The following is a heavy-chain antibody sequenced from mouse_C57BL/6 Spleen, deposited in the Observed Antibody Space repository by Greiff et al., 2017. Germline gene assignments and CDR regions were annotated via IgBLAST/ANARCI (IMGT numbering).Heavy chain of an antibody. CDR3: ARSTGGGYSYAMDY. D-gene: IGHD2-3*01. J-gene: IGHJ4*01. V-gene: IGHV1-66*01. Sequence: VQLQQSGPELVKPGASVKISCKASGYSFTSYYIHWVKQRPGQGLEWIGWIYPGSGNTKYNEKFKGKATLTADTSSSTAYMQLSSLTSEDSAVXYCARSTGGGYSYAMDYWGQGTSVTVSS. CDR1: GYSFTSYY. CDR2: IYPGSGNT.